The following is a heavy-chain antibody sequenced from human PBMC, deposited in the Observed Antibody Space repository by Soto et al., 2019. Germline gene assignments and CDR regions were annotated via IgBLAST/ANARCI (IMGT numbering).Heavy chain of an antibody. D-gene: IGHD3-10*01. CDR3: ARQKGINNYYGMDV. V-gene: IGHV1-18*04. J-gene: IGHJ6*02. CDR1: GYSFTTYT. Sequence: QVPLVQSGGEVKKPGASVKVSCKASGYSFTTYTISWVRQAPGQGLEWMGWISGNNGNTNYAQKFQGRVTMTTDTSASTAYMEVRSLRSDDTAVYFCARQKGINNYYGMDVWGQGTTVTVSS. CDR2: ISGNNGNT.